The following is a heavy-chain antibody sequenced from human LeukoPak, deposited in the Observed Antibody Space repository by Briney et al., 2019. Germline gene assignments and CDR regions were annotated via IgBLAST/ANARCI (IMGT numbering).Heavy chain of an antibody. CDR1: GFTFSSYA. Sequence: GGSLRFSCAASGFTFSSYAMSWVRQAPGKGLEWVPAISGSGGSTYYADSVKGRFTISRDNSKNTLYLQMNSLRAEDTAVYYCAKLYSSSWYLNAFDIWGQGTMVTVSS. J-gene: IGHJ3*02. D-gene: IGHD6-13*01. V-gene: IGHV3-23*01. CDR3: AKLYSSSWYLNAFDI. CDR2: ISGSGGST.